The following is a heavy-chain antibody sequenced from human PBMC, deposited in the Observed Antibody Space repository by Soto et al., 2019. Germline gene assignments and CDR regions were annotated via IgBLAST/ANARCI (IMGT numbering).Heavy chain of an antibody. CDR2: INAGNGNT. D-gene: IGHD4-17*01. J-gene: IGHJ3*02. Sequence: ASVKVSCKASGYTFTGYAMHWVRQAPGQRLEWMGWINAGNGNTKYSQKFQGRVTITRDTSAGTAYMELSSLRSEDTAVYYCAREFVWDYGDDYRGAFDIWGQGTMVTVSS. CDR3: AREFVWDYGDDYRGAFDI. CDR1: GYTFTGYA. V-gene: IGHV1-3*01.